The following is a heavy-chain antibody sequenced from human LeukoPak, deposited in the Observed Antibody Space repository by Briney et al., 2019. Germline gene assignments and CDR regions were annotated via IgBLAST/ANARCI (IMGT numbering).Heavy chain of an antibody. Sequence: GGFLRLSCAASGFTSSSYGMHWVRQAPGKGLEWVAVIWYDGSNKYYADSVKGRFTISRDNSKNTLYLQMNSLRAEDTAVYYCARDSMAAAGSYGMDVWGQGTTVTVSS. CDR2: IWYDGSNK. J-gene: IGHJ6*02. CDR3: ARDSMAAAGSYGMDV. D-gene: IGHD6-13*01. CDR1: GFTSSSYG. V-gene: IGHV3-33*01.